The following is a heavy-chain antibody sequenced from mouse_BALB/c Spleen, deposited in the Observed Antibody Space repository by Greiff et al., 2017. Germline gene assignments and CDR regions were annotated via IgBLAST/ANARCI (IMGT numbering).Heavy chain of an antibody. CDR3: ARRGGYPWFAY. CDR2: ILPGRGST. Sequence: QVQLQQSGAELMKPGASVKISCKATRYTFSSYWIEWVKQRPGHGLEWIGEILPGRGSTNYNEKFKGKATFTADTSSNTAYMQLSSLTSEDSAVYYCARRGGYPWFAYWGQGTLVTVSA. CDR1: RYTFSSYW. J-gene: IGHJ3*01. V-gene: IGHV1-9*01. D-gene: IGHD2-2*01.